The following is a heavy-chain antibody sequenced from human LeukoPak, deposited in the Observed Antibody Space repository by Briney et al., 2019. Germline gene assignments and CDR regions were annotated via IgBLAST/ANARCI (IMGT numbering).Heavy chain of an antibody. J-gene: IGHJ4*02. V-gene: IGHV3-23*01. CDR3: AKGISPMISLLYFDY. CDR1: GFTFSSYE. Sequence: GGSLRLSCAASGFTFSSYEMNWVRQAPGKWLEWVSTISGSGVNRDYADSVKGRFIISRDNSKNTLYLQMHSLRAEDTAVYYCAKGISPMISLLYFDYWGQGTLVTVSS. CDR2: ISGSGVNR. D-gene: IGHD3-22*01.